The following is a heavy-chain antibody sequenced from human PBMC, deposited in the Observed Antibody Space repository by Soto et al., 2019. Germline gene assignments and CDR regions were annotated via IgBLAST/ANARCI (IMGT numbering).Heavy chain of an antibody. J-gene: IGHJ3*02. V-gene: IGHV4-61*01. Sequence: QVQLQESGPGLVKPSETLSLTCTVSGGSVSSGSYYWSWIRQPPGKGLEWIGYIYYSGSTNYNPSLKRRVTISVDTSKNQCSLKLSSVTAADTAVYYCARMYSSSWYTGAFDIWGQGTMVTVSS. CDR1: GGSVSSGSYY. D-gene: IGHD6-13*01. CDR3: ARMYSSSWYTGAFDI. CDR2: IYYSGST.